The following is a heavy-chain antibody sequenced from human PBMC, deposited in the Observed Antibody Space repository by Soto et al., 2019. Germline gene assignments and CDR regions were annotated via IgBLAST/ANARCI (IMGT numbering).Heavy chain of an antibody. Sequence: KPSETLSLTCTVSGGSISSYYWSWIRQPPGKGLEWIGYIYYSGSTNYNPSLKSRVTISVDTSKNQFSLKLSSVTAADTAVYYCARVYYYDSSGYLEYVLDYWGQGTLVTVSS. V-gene: IGHV4-59*01. J-gene: IGHJ4*02. CDR1: GGSISSYY. D-gene: IGHD3-22*01. CDR3: ARVYYYDSSGYLEYVLDY. CDR2: IYYSGST.